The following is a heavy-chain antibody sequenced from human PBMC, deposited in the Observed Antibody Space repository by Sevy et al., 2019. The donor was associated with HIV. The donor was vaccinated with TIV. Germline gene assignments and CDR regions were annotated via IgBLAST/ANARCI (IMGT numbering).Heavy chain of an antibody. Sequence: SGPTLVNPTQTLTLTCTFSGFSLNNGGVGVGWIRQSPGKALEWLALIFGDDDSRYSPSLKSRLTSTKDTSKNQVVLTMINMDLVDTATYYCGHSTSFHGYYYGFFDLWGRGTLVTVSS. D-gene: IGHD3-3*01. CDR3: GHSTSFHGYYYGFFDL. CDR1: GFSLNNGGVG. CDR2: IFGDDDS. J-gene: IGHJ2*01. V-gene: IGHV2-5*02.